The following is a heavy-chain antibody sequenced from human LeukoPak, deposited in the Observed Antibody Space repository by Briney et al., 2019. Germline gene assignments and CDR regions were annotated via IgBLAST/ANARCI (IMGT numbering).Heavy chain of an antibody. Sequence: GGSLRLSCAASGFTFSTSWMTWVRQAPGKGLEWVANINGDGSLNGHVASVKGRFTISRDNARNSLYLQMNTLRAEDTAVYYCAREIFHGSGSPRLDYWGQGTLVTVSS. D-gene: IGHD3-10*01. CDR2: INGDGSLN. J-gene: IGHJ4*02. V-gene: IGHV3-7*01. CDR1: GFTFSTSW. CDR3: AREIFHGSGSPRLDY.